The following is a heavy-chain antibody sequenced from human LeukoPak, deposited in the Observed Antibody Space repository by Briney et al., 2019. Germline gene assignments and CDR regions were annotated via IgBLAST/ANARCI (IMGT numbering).Heavy chain of an antibody. CDR3: AKMKGHPLPKYYMEV. J-gene: IGHJ6*01. CDR2: ISGSGDNT. D-gene: IGHD1-26*01. Sequence: GGSLRLSCAASGFTFGGFAMSWVRRTPGKGLEWVSGISGSGDNTLYADSVKGRFTISRDNSKNTLYLEMNSLRAEDTAIYYCAKMKGHPLPKYYMEVWGQGSTVTVSS. CDR1: GFTFGGFA. V-gene: IGHV3-23*01.